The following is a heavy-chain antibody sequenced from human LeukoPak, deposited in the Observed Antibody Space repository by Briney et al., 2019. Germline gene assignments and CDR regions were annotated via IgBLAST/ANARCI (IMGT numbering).Heavy chain of an antibody. CDR2: INPNSGGT. V-gene: IGHV1-2*02. CDR1: GYTFTGYY. Sequence: ASVKVSCKASGYTFTGYYMDWVRQAPGQGLEWMGWINPNSGGTNYAQKFQGRVTMTRDTSISTAYMELSRLRSDATAVYYCARSPPRQWELLDYWGQGTLVTVSS. D-gene: IGHD1-26*01. J-gene: IGHJ4*02. CDR3: ARSPPRQWELLDY.